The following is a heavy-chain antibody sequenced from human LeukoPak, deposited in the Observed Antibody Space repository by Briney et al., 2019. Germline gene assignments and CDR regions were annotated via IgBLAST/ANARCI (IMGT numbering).Heavy chain of an antibody. V-gene: IGHV3-48*02. D-gene: IGHD3-3*01. J-gene: IGHJ6*02. CDR1: GFTFSSYS. CDR2: ISSSSSTI. CDR3: ARDRDSWSGYKYGMDV. Sequence: GGSLRLSCAASGFTFSSYSMNWVRQAPGKGLEWVSYISSSSSTIYYADSVKGRFTISRDNAKNSLYLQMNSLRDEDTAVYYCARDRDSWSGYKYGMDVWGQGTTVTVSS.